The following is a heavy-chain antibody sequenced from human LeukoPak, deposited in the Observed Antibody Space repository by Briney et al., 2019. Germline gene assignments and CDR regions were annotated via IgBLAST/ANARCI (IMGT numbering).Heavy chain of an antibody. D-gene: IGHD2-2*01. J-gene: IGHJ4*02. Sequence: GGSLRLSCAASGFTFSSYEMNWVRPAPGKGLEWVSFISSSGSTIYYPDSVKGRFTISRDNAKNSLYLQMNSLRAEDTAVYYCARGKMLLGYCSTTSCWYFDYWGQGTLVTVSS. CDR1: GFTFSSYE. CDR3: ARGKMLLGYCSTTSCWYFDY. CDR2: ISSSGSTI. V-gene: IGHV3-48*03.